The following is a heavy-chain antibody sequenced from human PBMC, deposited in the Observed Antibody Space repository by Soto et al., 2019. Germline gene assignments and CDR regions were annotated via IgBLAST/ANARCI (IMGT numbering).Heavy chain of an antibody. CDR1: GGSISSGGYY. CDR2: IYYSGST. J-gene: IGHJ4*02. D-gene: IGHD3-22*01. Sequence: ASETLSLTCTVSGGSISSGGYYWSWIRQHPGKGLEWIGYIYYSGSTYYNPSLKSRVTISVDTSKNQFSLKLSSVTAADTAVYYCARAVGSSGYYQKTPPLFDYWGQGTLVTVSS. V-gene: IGHV4-31*03. CDR3: ARAVGSSGYYQKTPPLFDY.